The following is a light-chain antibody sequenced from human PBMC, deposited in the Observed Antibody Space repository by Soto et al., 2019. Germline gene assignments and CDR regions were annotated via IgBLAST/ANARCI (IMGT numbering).Light chain of an antibody. CDR3: QQYGSSTYT. Sequence: EIVLTQSPGTVSLSPGERATLSCRASQSVSRSYLAWYQLKPGPAPRLLIYGASSRATGIPDRFSGSGSGTDFTLTISRLEPEDFAVYYCQQYGSSTYTFGQGTKLEIK. CDR2: GAS. V-gene: IGKV3-20*01. J-gene: IGKJ2*01. CDR1: QSVSRSY.